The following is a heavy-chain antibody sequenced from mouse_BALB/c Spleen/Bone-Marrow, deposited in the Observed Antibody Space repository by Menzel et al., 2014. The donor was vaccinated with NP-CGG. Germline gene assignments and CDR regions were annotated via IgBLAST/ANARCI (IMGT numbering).Heavy chain of an antibody. Sequence: EVILVESGGGLVQPGGSRKLSCAASGFTFSSFGMHWVRQAPEKGLEWVAYISSGSSTIYYADTVKGRFTISRDNPKNTLFLQMTSLRSEDTAMYYCARRGSNHWYFDVWGAGTTVTVSS. J-gene: IGHJ1*01. CDR1: GFTFSSFG. D-gene: IGHD1-1*01. CDR3: ARRGSNHWYFDV. V-gene: IGHV5-17*02. CDR2: ISSGSSTI.